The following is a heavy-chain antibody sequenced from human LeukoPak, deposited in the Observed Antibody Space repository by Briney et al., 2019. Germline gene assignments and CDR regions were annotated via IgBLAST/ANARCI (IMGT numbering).Heavy chain of an antibody. J-gene: IGHJ6*04. CDR1: GFTFSSYE. CDR3: AELGITMIGGV. CDR2: ISSSGSTI. V-gene: IGHV3-48*03. D-gene: IGHD3-10*02. Sequence: GGSLRLSCAASGFTFSSYEMNWVRQAPGKGLERVSYISSSGSTIYYADSVKGRFTNTRDNAKNSLYLQMNSLRAEDTAVYYCAELGITMIGGVWGKGTTVTISS.